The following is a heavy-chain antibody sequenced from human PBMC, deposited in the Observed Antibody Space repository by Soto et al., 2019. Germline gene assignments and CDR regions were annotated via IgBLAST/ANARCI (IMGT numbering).Heavy chain of an antibody. CDR3: ATYYYDSSGYSPFDY. Sequence: GASVKVSCKASGGTFSSYAISWVRQAPGQGLEWMGGIIPIFGTANYAQKFQGRVTITADESTSTAYMELSSLRSEDTAVYYCATYYYDSSGYSPFDYWGQGTLVTVSS. CDR2: IIPIFGTA. D-gene: IGHD3-22*01. V-gene: IGHV1-69*13. CDR1: GGTFSSYA. J-gene: IGHJ4*02.